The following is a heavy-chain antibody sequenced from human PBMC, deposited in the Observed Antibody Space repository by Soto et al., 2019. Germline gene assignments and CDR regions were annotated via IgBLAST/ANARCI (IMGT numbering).Heavy chain of an antibody. CDR1: GGSISSGGDY. Sequence: SETLSLTCAVSGGSISSGGDYWGWIRQHPGKGLEWIGYIYYTVTTYYNPSLKSRVAISVDTSKNQFSLRLTSVTAADTAVYYCARAPNYDSRGYYRAFDVRGQGTMVTVSS. CDR3: ARAPNYDSRGYYRAFDV. CDR2: IYYTVTT. D-gene: IGHD3-22*01. V-gene: IGHV4-31*11. J-gene: IGHJ3*01.